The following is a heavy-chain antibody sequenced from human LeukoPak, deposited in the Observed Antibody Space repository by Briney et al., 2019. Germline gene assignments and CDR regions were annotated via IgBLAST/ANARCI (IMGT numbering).Heavy chain of an antibody. CDR1: GFTFSSYE. D-gene: IGHD6-19*01. CDR3: AKETYSSGWYPYFDY. Sequence: GGSLRLSCVASGFTFSSYEMTWVRQAPGKGLEWVSYICSSGINIYYADSVKGRLTISRDNSKNTLFLQMNSLRAEDTAVYYCAKETYSSGWYPYFDYWGQGTLVTVSS. CDR2: ICSSGINI. V-gene: IGHV3-48*03. J-gene: IGHJ4*02.